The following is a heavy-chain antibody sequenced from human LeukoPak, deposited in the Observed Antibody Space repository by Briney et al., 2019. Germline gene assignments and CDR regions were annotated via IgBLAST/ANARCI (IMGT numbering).Heavy chain of an antibody. D-gene: IGHD5-18*01. Sequence: PSETLSLTCTVSGASVSSGSYYWSWIRQPPGKGLEWIGYIYYSGSTNYNPSLKSRVTISVDTSKNQFSLKLSSVTAADTAVCYCARGSRGYTYGWGQGTLVTVSS. CDR3: ARGSRGYTYG. CDR1: GASVSSGSYY. CDR2: IYYSGST. J-gene: IGHJ4*02. V-gene: IGHV4-61*01.